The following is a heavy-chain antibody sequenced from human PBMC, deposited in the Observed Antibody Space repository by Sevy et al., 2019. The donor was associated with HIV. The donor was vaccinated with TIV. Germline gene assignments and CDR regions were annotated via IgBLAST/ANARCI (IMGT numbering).Heavy chain of an antibody. CDR2: INPNSGGT. CDR3: ARDALLRGGYLDY. J-gene: IGHJ4*02. V-gene: IGHV1-2*02. Sequence: ASVKVSCKASGYTFTGYYMYWVRQAPGQGLELMGWINPNSGGTNYAQKFQGRVTMTRDTSISTAYMELSRLRSDDTAVYYCARDALLRGGYLDYWGQGTLVTVSS. CDR1: GYTFTGYY. D-gene: IGHD3-10*01.